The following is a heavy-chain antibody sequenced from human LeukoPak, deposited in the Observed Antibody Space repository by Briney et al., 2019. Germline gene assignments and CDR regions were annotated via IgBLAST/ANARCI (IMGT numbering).Heavy chain of an antibody. V-gene: IGHV4-30-2*01. D-gene: IGHD1/OR15-1a*01. Sequence: SETLSLTCTVSGGSISSGGYYWSWIRQPPGKGLEWIGYIYHSGSTYYNPSFTSRVTMSVDRSRNQFFLKLTSVTAADTAVYYCARQKWEQQGRDYYFNGLDVWGPGTTVIVSS. CDR1: GGSISSGGYY. J-gene: IGHJ6*02. CDR3: ARQKWEQQGRDYYFNGLDV. CDR2: IYHSGST.